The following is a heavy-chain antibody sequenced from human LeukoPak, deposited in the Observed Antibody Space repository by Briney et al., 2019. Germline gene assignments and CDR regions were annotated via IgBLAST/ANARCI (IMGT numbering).Heavy chain of an antibody. CDR2: IYYSGST. CDR3: ARAASDGYNYY. V-gene: IGHV4-59*01. CDR1: GGSISSYY. J-gene: IGHJ4*02. Sequence: PSETLSLTCAVSGGSISSYYWSWIRQPPGKGLEWIGYIYYSGSTNYNPSLKSRVTMSVDTSKNQFSLKLSSVTAADTAVYYCARAASDGYNYYWGQGTLVTVSS. D-gene: IGHD5-24*01.